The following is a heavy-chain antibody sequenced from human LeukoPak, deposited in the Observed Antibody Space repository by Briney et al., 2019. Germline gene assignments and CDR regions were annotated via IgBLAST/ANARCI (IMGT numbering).Heavy chain of an antibody. CDR1: GFTFSNYA. CDR3: AKYGQGGWYPLFDY. CDR2: IQYGGTNK. J-gene: IGHJ4*02. Sequence: GGSLRLSCAASGFTFSNYAMHWVRQAPGKGLEWVAFIQYGGTNKYYADSVKGRFTISRDNSKNTLYLQMNSLRDEDTAVYYCAKYGQGGWYPLFDYWGQGTLVTVSS. V-gene: IGHV3-30*02. D-gene: IGHD6-19*01.